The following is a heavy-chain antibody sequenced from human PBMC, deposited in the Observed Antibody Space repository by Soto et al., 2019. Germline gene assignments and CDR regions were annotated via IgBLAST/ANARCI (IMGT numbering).Heavy chain of an antibody. CDR1: GFSFGVYA. CDR2: ISGGIGST. Sequence: EVQLLESGGGLIQPGRSLRLSCAASGFSFGVYAMSWVRQAPGNGLEWVATISGGIGSTYYADAVKGRFTISRDISRSTLDLQMNSLRVEDTALYYCAKLRGRGIFEYWGQGTMVTISS. V-gene: IGHV3-23*01. J-gene: IGHJ4*02. D-gene: IGHD1-26*01. CDR3: AKLRGRGIFEY.